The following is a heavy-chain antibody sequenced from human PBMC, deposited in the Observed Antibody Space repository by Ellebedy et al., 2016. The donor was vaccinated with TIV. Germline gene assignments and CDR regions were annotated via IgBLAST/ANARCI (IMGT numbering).Heavy chain of an antibody. D-gene: IGHD3-16*01. Sequence: MPSETLSLTCAVSGGSISNSNWWSWVRQPPGKGREWIGEVFHSGRPNYNPSLKSRVTISIDKSKNHFSLNLTSVTAADTAVYYCATLYGLPNHFWGPGTLVTVSS. J-gene: IGHJ4*02. CDR2: VFHSGRP. CDR3: ATLYGLPNHF. V-gene: IGHV4-4*02. CDR1: GGSISNSNW.